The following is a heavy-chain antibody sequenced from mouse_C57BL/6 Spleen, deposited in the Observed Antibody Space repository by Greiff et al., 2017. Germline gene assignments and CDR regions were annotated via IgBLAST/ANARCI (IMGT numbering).Heavy chain of an antibody. CDR1: GYSITSGYY. Sequence: VQLKESGPGLVKPSQSLSLTCSVTGYSITSGYYWNWIRQFPGNKLEWMGYISYDGSNNYNPSLKNRISITRDTSKNQFFLKLNSVTTEDTATYYCARGGEAMDYWGQGTSVTVSS. CDR2: ISYDGSN. CDR3: ARGGEAMDY. V-gene: IGHV3-6*01. J-gene: IGHJ4*01.